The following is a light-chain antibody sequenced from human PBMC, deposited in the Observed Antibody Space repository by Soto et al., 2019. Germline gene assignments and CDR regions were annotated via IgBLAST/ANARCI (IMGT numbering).Light chain of an antibody. CDR1: SSDVGGYGY. V-gene: IGLV2-14*01. CDR2: EVT. J-gene: IGLJ1*01. CDR3: TSYTNTSLLRTV. Sequence: QSALTQPRSVSGSPGQSVTISCTGSSSDVGGYGYVSWYQQHPGKAPKLIIYEVTKRPSGVSRRFSGSKSVNTASLTISGLQADDEAAYYCTSYTNTSLLRTVFGTGTKVTVL.